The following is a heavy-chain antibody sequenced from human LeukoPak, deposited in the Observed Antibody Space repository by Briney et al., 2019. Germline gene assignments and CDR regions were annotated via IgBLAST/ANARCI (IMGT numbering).Heavy chain of an antibody. J-gene: IGHJ4*02. D-gene: IGHD4-17*01. CDR3: ATLTYGDGSGRPV. CDR1: GLTFSNYA. V-gene: IGHV3-64*02. Sequence: GGSLRLSCAASGLTFSNYAMHWVRQAPGKGLEYLSGISSNGGSTYYADSVKGRFTISRDNSKNTVYLQMGSLRAEDMAIYFCATLTYGDGSGRPVRGQGTLVTVSS. CDR2: ISSNGGST.